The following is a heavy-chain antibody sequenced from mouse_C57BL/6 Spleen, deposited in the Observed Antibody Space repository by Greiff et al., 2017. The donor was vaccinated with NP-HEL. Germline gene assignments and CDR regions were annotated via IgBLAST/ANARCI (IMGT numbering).Heavy chain of an antibody. D-gene: IGHD1-1*01. CDR1: GYAFSSYW. Sequence: VQLQESGAELVKPGASVKISCKASGYAFSSYWMNWVKQRPGKGLEWIGQIYPGDGDTNYNGKFKGKATLTADKSSSTAYMQLSSLPSEDSAVYFCARGLNTTVVMDYWGQGTSVTVSS. CDR2: IYPGDGDT. CDR3: ARGLNTTVVMDY. V-gene: IGHV1-80*01. J-gene: IGHJ4*01.